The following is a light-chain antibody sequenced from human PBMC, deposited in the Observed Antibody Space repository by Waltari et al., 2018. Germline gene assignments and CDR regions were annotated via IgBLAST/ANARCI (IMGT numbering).Light chain of an antibody. Sequence: QSVLTQPPSVSAAPGQKVTVSCSGSNSNIGNNYVSWYQQLPGTAPKLIIYANDERPSGTPDRFSASKSATSATLAITGPQTGDEADYYCGTWDSSLSAVVFGGGTKLTVL. V-gene: IGLV1-51*02. CDR2: AND. CDR3: GTWDSSLSAVV. CDR1: NSNIGNNY. J-gene: IGLJ3*02.